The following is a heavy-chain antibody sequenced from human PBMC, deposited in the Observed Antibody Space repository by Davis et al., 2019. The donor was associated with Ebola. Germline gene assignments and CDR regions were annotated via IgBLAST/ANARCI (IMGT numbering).Heavy chain of an antibody. CDR3: MTDHEDAGY. CDR2: LKSKSSGGTT. D-gene: IGHD3-10*01. J-gene: IGHJ4*02. V-gene: IGHV3-15*01. CDR1: GFTFSSYA. Sequence: GESLKISCAASGFTFSSYAMSWVRQAPGKGLEWVGRLKSKSSGGTTDHAAPVKGRFTISRDDSKNTLYLQMNSLKTEDTAVYYCMTDHEDAGYWGQGALVTVSS.